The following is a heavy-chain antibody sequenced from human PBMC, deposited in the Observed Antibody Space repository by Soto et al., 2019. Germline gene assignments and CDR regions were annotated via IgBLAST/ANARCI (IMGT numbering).Heavy chain of an antibody. J-gene: IGHJ4*02. CDR1: GYTCTDNS. CDR3: ARGGGYAGDF. CDR2: INTDTGAT. D-gene: IGHD5-12*01. V-gene: IGHV1-18*01. Sequence: QVQLVQSGGELRKPGASVKVSCKASGYTCTDNSITWVRQAPGQGLEWMGWINTDTGATRSTQKFEDRVTMPSDQSTSTAYLELTGLSSDDTASYYCARGGGYAGDFWGQGTLVAVSS.